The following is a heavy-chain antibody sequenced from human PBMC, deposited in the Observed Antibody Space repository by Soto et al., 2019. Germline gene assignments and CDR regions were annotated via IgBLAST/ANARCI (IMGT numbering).Heavy chain of an antibody. Sequence: PSETLSLTCTVSGGSISSYYWSWIRQPPGKGLEWIGYIYYSGSTNYNPSLKSRVTISVDTSKNQFSLKLSSVTAADTAVYYCARAGLTGGVIAKNSNFDYWGQGTLVTVSS. CDR2: IYYSGST. CDR1: GGSISSYY. J-gene: IGHJ4*02. D-gene: IGHD3-16*02. V-gene: IGHV4-59*08. CDR3: ARAGLTGGVIAKNSNFDY.